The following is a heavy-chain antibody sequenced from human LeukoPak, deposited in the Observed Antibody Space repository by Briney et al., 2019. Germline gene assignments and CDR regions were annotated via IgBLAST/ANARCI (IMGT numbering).Heavy chain of an antibody. V-gene: IGHV2-5*02. D-gene: IGHD1-14*01. CDR2: IYWDDDN. CDR1: GFSLSTSGVG. J-gene: IGHJ5*02. Sequence: SGPTLVNPTQTLTLTCTFSGFSLSTSGVGVCWIRQPPGTALEWLALIYWDDDNRYSPSLKSRLTITKDTSKNQVVLTMTNMDPVDTATYFCARIKDTTRFDPSGQGTLVTVSS. CDR3: ARIKDTTRFDP.